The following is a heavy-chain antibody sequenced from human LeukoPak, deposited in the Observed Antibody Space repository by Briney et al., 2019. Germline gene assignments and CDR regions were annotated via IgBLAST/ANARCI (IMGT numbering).Heavy chain of an antibody. Sequence: ASVKVSCKASGYTFGSYGITWVRQAPGQGLEWMGWISAYNGDTSYAQKFQVRVTMTTDTSTTTAYMELRSLRSDDTAVYYCARDLQDIVVVPAAIWFDPWGQGTLVTVSS. J-gene: IGHJ5*02. V-gene: IGHV1-18*01. CDR3: ARDLQDIVVVPAAIWFDP. CDR1: GYTFGSYG. CDR2: ISAYNGDT. D-gene: IGHD2-2*01.